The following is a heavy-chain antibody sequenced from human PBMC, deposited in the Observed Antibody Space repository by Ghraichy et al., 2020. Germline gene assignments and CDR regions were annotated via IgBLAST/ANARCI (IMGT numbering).Heavy chain of an antibody. CDR3: ARGDCGGDCYPNYYYYYMDV. D-gene: IGHD2-21*02. Sequence: SVKVSCKASGGTFSSYAISWVRQAPGQGLEWMGGIIPIFGTANYAQKFQGRVTITADESTGTAYMELSSLRSEDTAVYYCARGDCGGDCYPNYYYYYMDVWGKGTPVTVSS. V-gene: IGHV1-69*13. J-gene: IGHJ6*03. CDR1: GGTFSSYA. CDR2: IIPIFGTA.